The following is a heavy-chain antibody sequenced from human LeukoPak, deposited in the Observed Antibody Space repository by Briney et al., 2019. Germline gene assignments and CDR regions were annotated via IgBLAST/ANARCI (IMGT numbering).Heavy chain of an antibody. D-gene: IGHD1-7*01. V-gene: IGHV3-23*01. Sequence: PGGSLRLSCAASGFTFSRYMMTWVRQSPGKGLEWVSGISGSGGRSYYADSVKGRFTISRDNSVNTLYLQMNSLRAEDTAVYYCAKDRGNWDYRYFDFWGQGTLVTVSS. CDR2: ISGSGGRS. CDR3: AKDRGNWDYRYFDF. CDR1: GFTFSRYM. J-gene: IGHJ4*02.